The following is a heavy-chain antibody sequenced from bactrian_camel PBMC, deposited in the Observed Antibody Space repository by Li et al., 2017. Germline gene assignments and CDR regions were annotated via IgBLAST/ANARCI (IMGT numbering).Heavy chain of an antibody. V-gene: IGHV3S7*01. Sequence: HVQLVESGGGSVQAGGSLRLSCVASGFRFSSASMSWVRQTPGKGLEWVAGITSDGSDSRYADPVKGRFTISRDNAKNTLYLQMSSLKSEDTGLYYCTTGFGTGPKRGQGTQVTVS. J-gene: IGHJ4*01. D-gene: IGHD5*01. CDR2: ITSDGSDS. CDR1: GFRFSSAS. CDR3: TTGFGTGPK.